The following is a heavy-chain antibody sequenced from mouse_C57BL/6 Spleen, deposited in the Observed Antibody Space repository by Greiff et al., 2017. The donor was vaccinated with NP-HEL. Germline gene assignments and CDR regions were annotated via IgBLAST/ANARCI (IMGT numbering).Heavy chain of an antibody. Sequence: QVQLKQPGAELVRPGSSVKLSCKASGYTFTSYWMDWVKQRPGQGLEWIGNIYPSDSETHYNQKFKDKATLTVDKSSSTAYMQLSSLTSEDSAVYYCARGYYYGSSYEGDYAMDYWGQGTSVTVSS. CDR3: ARGYYYGSSYEGDYAMDY. V-gene: IGHV1-61*01. CDR2: IYPSDSET. J-gene: IGHJ4*01. CDR1: GYTFTSYW. D-gene: IGHD1-1*01.